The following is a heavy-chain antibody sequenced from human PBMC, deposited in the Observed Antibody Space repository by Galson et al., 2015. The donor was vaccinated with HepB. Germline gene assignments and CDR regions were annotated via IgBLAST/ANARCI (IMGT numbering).Heavy chain of an antibody. Sequence: SLRLSCAASGFTFSSYAMSWVRQAPGKGLEWVSYISSSSSTIYYADSVKGRFTISRDNAKNSLYLQMNSLRAEDTAVYYCARDSRDAWIYGMDVWGQGTTVTVSS. CDR3: ARDSRDAWIYGMDV. D-gene: IGHD2-2*03. V-gene: IGHV3-48*01. CDR1: GFTFSSYA. CDR2: ISSSSSTI. J-gene: IGHJ6*02.